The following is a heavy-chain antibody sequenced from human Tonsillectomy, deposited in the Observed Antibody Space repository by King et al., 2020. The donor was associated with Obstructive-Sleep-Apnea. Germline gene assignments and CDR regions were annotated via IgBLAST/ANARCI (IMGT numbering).Heavy chain of an antibody. J-gene: IGHJ4*02. D-gene: IGHD3-16*01. Sequence: VQLQESGPGLVKPSETLSLTCTVSCGSISTYYWSWIRQPPGKGLEWIGDIYYSGSTNYNPSLKRRGTISVDTSKNPFSLNLTSVTAADTAVYYCARAYYGDFDSWGQGTLVTVSS. CDR1: CGSISTYY. CDR3: ARAYYGDFDS. V-gene: IGHV4-59*01. CDR2: IYYSGST.